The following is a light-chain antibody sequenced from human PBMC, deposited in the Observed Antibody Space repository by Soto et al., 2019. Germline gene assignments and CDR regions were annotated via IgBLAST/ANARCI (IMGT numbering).Light chain of an antibody. CDR2: AVS. CDR1: SSDVGLYDY. J-gene: IGLJ1*01. V-gene: IGLV2-14*01. Sequence: QSVLTQPASVSGSPGQSITISCTGTSSDVGLYDYVSWYQQHPGKAPQLMIYAVSNRPSGVSNRFSASKSGNTASLFISGLQAEDEADYHCSSYTGDSSYVFGSGTKVTVL. CDR3: SSYTGDSSYV.